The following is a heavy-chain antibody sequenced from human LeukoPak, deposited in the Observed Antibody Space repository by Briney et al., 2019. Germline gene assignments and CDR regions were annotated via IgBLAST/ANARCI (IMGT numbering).Heavy chain of an antibody. Sequence: SVKVSCKASGGTFSSYTISWVRQAPGQGLEWMGRIIPILGIANYAQKFQGRVTITADKSTSTAYMELSSLRSEDTAVYYCAREMGIAVAGTPDYYHYGMDVWGQGTTVTVSS. CDR1: GGTFSSYT. V-gene: IGHV1-69*04. D-gene: IGHD6-19*01. CDR2: IIPILGIA. J-gene: IGHJ6*02. CDR3: AREMGIAVAGTPDYYHYGMDV.